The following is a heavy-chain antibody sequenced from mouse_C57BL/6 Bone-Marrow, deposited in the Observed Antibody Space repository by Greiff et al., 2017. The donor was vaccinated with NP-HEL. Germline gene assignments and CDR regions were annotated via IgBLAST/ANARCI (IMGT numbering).Heavy chain of an antibody. CDR2: IDPSDSYT. Sequence: QVQLQQPGAELVMPGASVKLSCKASGYTFTSYWMHWVKQRPGQGLEWIGEIDPSDSYTNYNQKFKGKSTLTVDKSSSTAYMQLSSLTSEDSAFYYCARDYGSSPLYAMDYWGQGTSVTVSS. V-gene: IGHV1-69*01. D-gene: IGHD1-1*01. CDR1: GYTFTSYW. J-gene: IGHJ4*01. CDR3: ARDYGSSPLYAMDY.